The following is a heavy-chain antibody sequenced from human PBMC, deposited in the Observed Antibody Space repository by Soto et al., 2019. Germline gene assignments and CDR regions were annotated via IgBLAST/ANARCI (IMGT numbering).Heavy chain of an antibody. CDR3: AKGGRQRLVTSDFNY. J-gene: IGHJ4*02. Sequence: VQLVESGGGVVQPGRSLRLSCAASGFTFSDYAMHWVRQAPGKGLEWVAVVSHDGRNTHYADSVKGRFTISRDSSKNRVSLEMTSLGAEDTADDYCAKGGRQRLVTSDFNYWGQGALVTVSS. CDR1: GFTFSDYA. CDR2: VSHDGRNT. V-gene: IGHV3-30*18. D-gene: IGHD6-13*01.